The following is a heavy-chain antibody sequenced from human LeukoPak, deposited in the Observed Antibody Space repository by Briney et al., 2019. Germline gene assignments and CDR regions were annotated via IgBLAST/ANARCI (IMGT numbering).Heavy chain of an antibody. CDR2: ISSSSSYI. D-gene: IGHD2-21*02. CDR3: ALHVVVTGTSHYFFDY. V-gene: IGHV3-21*01. J-gene: IGHJ4*02. Sequence: PGGSLRLSCAASGFTFSSYSMNWVRQAPGKGLEWVSSISSSSSYIYYADSVKGRFTISRDNAKNSLYLQMNSLRAEDTAVYYCALHVVVTGTSHYFFDYWGQGTLVTVSS. CDR1: GFTFSSYS.